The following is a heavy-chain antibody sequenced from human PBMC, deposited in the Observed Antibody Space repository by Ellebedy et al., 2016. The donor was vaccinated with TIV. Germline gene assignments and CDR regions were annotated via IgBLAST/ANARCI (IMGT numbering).Heavy chain of an antibody. V-gene: IGHV3-53*01. D-gene: IGHD6-19*01. CDR3: ARHVHDTSGWYHFDY. CDR1: GFTVSTKH. Sequence: GGSLRLSXAASGFTVSTKHISWVRQAPGKGLEWVSVIYNGAGPTYYADSVKGRFTISRDNSKNTVYLQMNSLRAEDTALYYCARHVHDTSGWYHFDYWGQGTLVTVSS. J-gene: IGHJ4*02. CDR2: IYNGAGPT.